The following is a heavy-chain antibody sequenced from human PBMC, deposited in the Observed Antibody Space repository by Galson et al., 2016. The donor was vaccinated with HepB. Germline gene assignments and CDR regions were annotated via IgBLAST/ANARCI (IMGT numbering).Heavy chain of an antibody. CDR3: GRDTGNYYVDK. Sequence: SLRLSCAASGFRLSGYWMPWVRQAPGKGLEWVANIKEDGSLLAYVDSVKGRFTISRDNAKNSLYLQMNDLRAEDTALYYCGRDTGNYYVDKWGHGTLVTVSS. V-gene: IGHV3-7*03. J-gene: IGHJ4*01. CDR1: GFRLSGYW. D-gene: IGHD1-7*01. CDR2: IKEDGSLL.